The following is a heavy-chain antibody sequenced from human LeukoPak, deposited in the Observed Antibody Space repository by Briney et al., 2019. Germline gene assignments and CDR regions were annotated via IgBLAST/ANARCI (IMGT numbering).Heavy chain of an antibody. CDR1: GFTFSSYS. J-gene: IGHJ4*02. V-gene: IGHV3-21*01. CDR3: ARDYSSGWYHFDY. Sequence: GGSLRLSCAASGFTFSSYSMNWVRQAPGKGLEWVSFISSSSSYIYYADSVKGRFTISRDNAKNSLCLQMNSLRAEDTAVCYCARDYSSGWYHFDYWGQGTLVTVSS. CDR2: ISSSSSYI. D-gene: IGHD6-19*01.